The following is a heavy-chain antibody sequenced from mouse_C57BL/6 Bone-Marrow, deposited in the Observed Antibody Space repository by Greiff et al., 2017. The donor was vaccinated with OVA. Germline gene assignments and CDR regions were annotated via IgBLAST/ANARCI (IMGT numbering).Heavy chain of an antibody. CDR1: GYTFTSYW. CDR3: AREVYAWFAY. D-gene: IGHD2-12*01. V-gene: IGHV1-69*01. Sequence: VQLQQPGAELVMPGASVKLSCKASGYTFTSYWMHWVKQRPGQGLEWIGEIDPSDSYTNYNQKFKGKSTLTVDKSSSTAYMQLSSLTSEDSAVYYCAREVYAWFAYWGQGTLVTVSA. J-gene: IGHJ3*01. CDR2: IDPSDSYT.